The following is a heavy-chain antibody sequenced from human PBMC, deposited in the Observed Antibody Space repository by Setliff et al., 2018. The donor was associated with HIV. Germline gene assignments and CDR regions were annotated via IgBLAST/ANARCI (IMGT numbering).Heavy chain of an antibody. CDR3: ARDRRAGVYYYTDV. CDR2: ISTYSGST. Sequence: ASVKVSCKASGYTFTNYGITWLRQAPGQGPEWMGWISTYSGSTKYAENLQGRVTMTTDTSTSTAYMELRSLRSDDTAVYYCARDRRAGVYYYTDVWGTGTTVTVSS. V-gene: IGHV1-18*01. CDR1: GYTFTNYG. J-gene: IGHJ6*03. D-gene: IGHD7-27*01.